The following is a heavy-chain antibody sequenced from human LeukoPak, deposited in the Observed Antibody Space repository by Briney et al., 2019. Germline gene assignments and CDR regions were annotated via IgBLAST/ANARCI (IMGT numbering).Heavy chain of an antibody. CDR1: GFTFSSYA. D-gene: IGHD6-6*01. V-gene: IGHV3-30-3*01. CDR2: ISYDGSNK. J-gene: IGHJ6*02. CDR3: ARDSSGPYSSSSLYYYYYGMDV. Sequence: GGSLRLSCAASGFTFSSYAMHWVRRAPGKGLEWVAVISYDGSNKYYADSVKGRFTISRDNSKNTLYLQMNSLRAEDTAVYYCARDSSGPYSSSSLYYYYYGMDVWGQGTTVTVSS.